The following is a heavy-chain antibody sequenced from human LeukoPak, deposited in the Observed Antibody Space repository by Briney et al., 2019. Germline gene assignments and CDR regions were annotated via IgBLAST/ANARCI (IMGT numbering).Heavy chain of an antibody. V-gene: IGHV4-61*01. J-gene: IGHJ6*02. Sequence: PSETLSLTCTVSGGSIGSGSYYWSWIRQPPGKRLEWIGNIYYSGSTNYNPSLKSRITISVDTSKSQFSLKVRSVTAADTAVYYCARSVAVAGIIYYGVDVWGQGTTVTVSS. D-gene: IGHD6-19*01. CDR1: GGSIGSGSYY. CDR3: ARSVAVAGIIYYGVDV. CDR2: IYYSGST.